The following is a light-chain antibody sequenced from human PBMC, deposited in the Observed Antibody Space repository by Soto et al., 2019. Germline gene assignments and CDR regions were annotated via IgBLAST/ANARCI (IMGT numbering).Light chain of an antibody. CDR2: KSK. Sequence: QSALTQPASVSGSPGQSITISCTGTSSDVGSYNLVSCYQQHPGNAPKLMIYKSKKPPSVVANRFSGSKSGNTAPRTIAVLPAEDEADYCSCSYAGRSAWVFGGGTKLTVL. CDR3: CSYAGRSAWV. V-gene: IGLV2-23*01. J-gene: IGLJ3*02. CDR1: SSDVGSYNL.